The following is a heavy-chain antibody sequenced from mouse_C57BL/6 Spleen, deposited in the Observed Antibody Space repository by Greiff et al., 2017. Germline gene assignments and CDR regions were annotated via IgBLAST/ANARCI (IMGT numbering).Heavy chain of an antibody. D-gene: IGHD2-10*01. V-gene: IGHV5-9*01. CDR2: ISGGGGNT. Sequence: EVKLVESGGGLVKPGGSLKLSCAASGFTFSSYTMSWVRQTPEKRLEWVATISGGGGNTYYPDSVTGRFTISRDNAKNTLYLQMSSLRSEDTALYYCARQGAYYGNYYYFDYWGQGTTLTVSS. J-gene: IGHJ2*01. CDR3: ARQGAYYGNYYYFDY. CDR1: GFTFSSYT.